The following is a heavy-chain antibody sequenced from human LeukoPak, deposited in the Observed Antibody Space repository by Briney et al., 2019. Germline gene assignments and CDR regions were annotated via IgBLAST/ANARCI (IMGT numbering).Heavy chain of an antibody. V-gene: IGHV4-61*08. J-gene: IGHJ4*02. CDR3: ARSRNYYGSGDY. CDR2: IYYTGSA. D-gene: IGHD3-10*01. CDR1: SGSVSNGDYY. Sequence: SETLSLTCTVSSGSVSNGDYYWSWLRQPPGKALEWIGYIYYTGSAYYNPSLGGRVTLSVDTSKYQFSVKLSSVTAADTAVYYCARSRNYYGSGDYWGQGTLVTVSS.